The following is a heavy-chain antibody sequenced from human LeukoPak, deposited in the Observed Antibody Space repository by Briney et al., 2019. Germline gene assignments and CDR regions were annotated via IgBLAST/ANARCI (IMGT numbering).Heavy chain of an antibody. CDR2: ISAYNGNT. V-gene: IGHV1-18*01. J-gene: IGHJ6*03. Sequence: ASVKVSCKASGYTFTSYDINWVRQATGQGLEWMGWISAYNGNTNYAQKLQGRVTMTTDTSTSTAYMELRSLRSDDTAVYYCARPVEAYYYYMDVWGKGTTVTVSS. CDR1: GYTFTSYD. CDR3: ARPVEAYYYYMDV.